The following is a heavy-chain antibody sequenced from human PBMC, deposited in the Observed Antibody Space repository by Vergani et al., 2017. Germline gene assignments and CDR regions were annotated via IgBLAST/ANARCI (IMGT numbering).Heavy chain of an antibody. D-gene: IGHD6-19*01. CDR2: ISWNSGSI. CDR3: AKEIYSSGWYYPYYYYYGMDV. Sequence: EVQLVESGGGLVQPGRSLRLSCAASGFTFDDYAMHWVRQAPGKGLEWVSGISWNSGSIGYADSVKGRFTISRDNAKNSLYLQMNSLRAEDTALYYCAKEIYSSGWYYPYYYYYGMDVWGQGTTVTVSS. J-gene: IGHJ6*02. CDR1: GFTFDDYA. V-gene: IGHV3-9*01.